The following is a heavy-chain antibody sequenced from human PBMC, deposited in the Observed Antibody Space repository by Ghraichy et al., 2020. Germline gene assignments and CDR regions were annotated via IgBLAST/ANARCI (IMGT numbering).Heavy chain of an antibody. D-gene: IGHD3-10*01. CDR2: INHSGST. J-gene: IGHJ4*02. CDR3: ARGGSWFGELLQREVYFDY. V-gene: IGHV4-34*01. CDR1: GGSFSGYY. Sequence: SETLSLTCAVYGGSFSGYYWSWNRQPPGKGLEWIGEINHSGSTNYNPSLKSRVTISVDTSKNQFSLKLSSVTAADTAVYYCARGGSWFGELLQREVYFDYWGQGTLVTVSS.